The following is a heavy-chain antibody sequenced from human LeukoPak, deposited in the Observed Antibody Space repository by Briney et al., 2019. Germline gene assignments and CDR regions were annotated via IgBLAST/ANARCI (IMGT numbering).Heavy chain of an antibody. CDR1: GFTFSSYS. Sequence: GGSLRLSCAASGFTFSSYSMNWVRQAPGKGLEWVANIKQDGSEKYYVDSVKGRFTISRDNAKNSLYLQMNSLRAEDTAVYYCARLTLYSSSWYPAEYFQHWGQGTLVTVSS. J-gene: IGHJ1*01. CDR3: ARLTLYSSSWYPAEYFQH. V-gene: IGHV3-7*03. D-gene: IGHD6-13*01. CDR2: IKQDGSEK.